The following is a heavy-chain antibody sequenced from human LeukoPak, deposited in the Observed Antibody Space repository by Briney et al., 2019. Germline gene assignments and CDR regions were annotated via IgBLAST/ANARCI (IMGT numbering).Heavy chain of an antibody. CDR1: GGSISSSSYY. V-gene: IGHV4-39*01. Sequence: SETLSLTCTVSGGSISSSSYYWGWIRQPPGKGLEWIGNIYYSRSTRYSPSLKSRVTISVDTSKNQFSLKLSSVTAADTAVYYCARGLSMIVVVVHDWYFDLWGRGTLVAVSS. J-gene: IGHJ2*01. D-gene: IGHD3-22*01. CDR3: ARGLSMIVVVVHDWYFDL. CDR2: IYYSRST.